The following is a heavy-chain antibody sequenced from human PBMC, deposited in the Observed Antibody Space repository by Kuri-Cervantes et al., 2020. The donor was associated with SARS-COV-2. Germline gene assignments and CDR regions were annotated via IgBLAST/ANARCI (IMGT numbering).Heavy chain of an antibody. CDR3: ARNHSMDD. CDR1: GFTFSDYD. V-gene: IGHV3-33*08. CDR2: IWYDGRNT. J-gene: IGHJ6*03. Sequence: GESLKISCASSGFTFSDYDMHWVRQAPGKGLEWVAVIWYDGRNTYYTGSVKGRFTISRDNSKNMLYLEVNSLRAEDTAVYYCARNHSMDDWGTGTAVTVSS.